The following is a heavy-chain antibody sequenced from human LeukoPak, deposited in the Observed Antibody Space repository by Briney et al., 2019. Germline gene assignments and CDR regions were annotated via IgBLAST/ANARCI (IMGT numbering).Heavy chain of an antibody. CDR1: GGSFSGYY. Sequence: PSETLSLTCAVYGGSFSGYYWSWIRQPPGKGLEWIGEINHSGSTNYNPSLKSRVTISVDTSKNQFSLKLSSVTAADTAVYYCARHPFVYGSGRGFDPWGQGTLVTVSS. D-gene: IGHD3-10*01. CDR3: ARHPFVYGSGRGFDP. CDR2: INHSGST. V-gene: IGHV4-34*01. J-gene: IGHJ5*02.